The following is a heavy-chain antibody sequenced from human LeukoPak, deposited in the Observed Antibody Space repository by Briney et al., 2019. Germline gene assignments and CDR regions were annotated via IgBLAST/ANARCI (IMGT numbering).Heavy chain of an antibody. CDR3: AKASAGDITAAFNY. D-gene: IGHD6-13*01. Sequence: GGSLRLSCAASGFTFNSYAMSWVRQAPGKGLEWVSGISSGGNTYYADSVKGRFTISRDNSENTLNLQMNSLRAEDTAIYYCAKASAGDITAAFNYWGQGTLVTVSS. CDR1: GFTFNSYA. J-gene: IGHJ4*02. CDR2: ISSGGNT. V-gene: IGHV3-23*01.